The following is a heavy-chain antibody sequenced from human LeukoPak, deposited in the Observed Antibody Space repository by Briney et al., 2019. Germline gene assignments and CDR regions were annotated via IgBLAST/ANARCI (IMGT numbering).Heavy chain of an antibody. Sequence: ASVKVSCKASGYTFTGYYMHWVRQAPGQGLEWMGWINPNSGGTNYAQKFQGRVTMTRDTSISTAYMELSRLRSDDTAVNYCARAETIVIISYYYYGMDVWGQGTTVTVSS. D-gene: IGHD2/OR15-2a*01. CDR3: ARAETIVIISYYYYGMDV. V-gene: IGHV1-2*02. J-gene: IGHJ6*02. CDR1: GYTFTGYY. CDR2: INPNSGGT.